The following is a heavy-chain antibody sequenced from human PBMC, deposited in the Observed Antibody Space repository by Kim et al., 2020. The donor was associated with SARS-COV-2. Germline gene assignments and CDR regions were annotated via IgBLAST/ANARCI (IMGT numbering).Heavy chain of an antibody. CDR2: IYYSGGT. CDR3: ARRVYTRSTWNYFDN. V-gene: IGHV4-59*08. D-gene: IGHD6-13*01. Sequence: SETLSLTCTVSGGSMNTYYWSWFRQPPGKGLEWIGYIYYSGGTNFNPSLKSRVTISIDTSKNQFSLKMNSVTAADTAVYYCARRVYTRSTWNYFDNWGQGTLVTVSS. J-gene: IGHJ4*02. CDR1: GGSMNTYY.